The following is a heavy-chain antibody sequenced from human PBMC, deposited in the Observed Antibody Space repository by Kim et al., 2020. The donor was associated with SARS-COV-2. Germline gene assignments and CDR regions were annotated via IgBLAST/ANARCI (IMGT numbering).Heavy chain of an antibody. CDR1: GFTFSSYW. J-gene: IGHJ6*01. Sequence: GGSLRLSCAASGFTFSSYWMSWVRQAPGKGLEWVANIKQDGSEKYYVDSVKGRFTISRDNAKNSLYLQMNSLRAEDTAVYYCARDDEVAATPWSEGVGYYGGLDGWGQGATGTVSS. D-gene: IGHD2-15*01. V-gene: IGHV3-7*01. CDR2: IKQDGSEK. CDR3: ARDDEVAATPWSEGVGYYGGLDG.